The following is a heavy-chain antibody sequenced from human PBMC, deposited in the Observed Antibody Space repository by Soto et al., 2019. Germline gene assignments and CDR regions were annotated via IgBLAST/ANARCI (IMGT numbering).Heavy chain of an antibody. Sequence: SETLSLTCAVSGGSISSGGYSWSWIRQPPGKGLEWVGYIYHSGSTYYNPSLKSRVTISVDRSKNQLSLKLSFVTASVTALYYCARTYSSSWSPFDYWGQGTLVTVSS. D-gene: IGHD6-13*01. CDR3: ARTYSSSWSPFDY. J-gene: IGHJ4*02. CDR2: IYHSGST. CDR1: GGSISSGGYS. V-gene: IGHV4-30-2*01.